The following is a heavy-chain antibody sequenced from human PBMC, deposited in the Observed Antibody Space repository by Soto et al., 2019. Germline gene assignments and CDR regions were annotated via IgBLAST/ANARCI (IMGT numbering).Heavy chain of an antibody. CDR1: GGTFSSYA. CDR2: IIPIFGTA. Sequence: ASVKVSCKASGGTFSSYAISWVRQAPGQGLEWMGGIIPIFGTANYAQKFQGRVTITADESASTAYMELSSLRSEDTAVYYCARVSPYSSGWYYFDYWGQGTLVTVSS. CDR3: ARVSPYSSGWYYFDY. V-gene: IGHV1-69*13. D-gene: IGHD6-19*01. J-gene: IGHJ4*02.